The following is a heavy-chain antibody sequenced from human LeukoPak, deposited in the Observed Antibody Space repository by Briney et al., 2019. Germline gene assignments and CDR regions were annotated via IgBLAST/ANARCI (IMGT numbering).Heavy chain of an antibody. J-gene: IGHJ4*02. V-gene: IGHV1-18*01. CDR1: GYTFTNYG. CDR2: ISGYNGNT. CDR3: ARGIPPRRNYDSNGYYSYYFDY. Sequence: ASVKVSCKAPGYTFTNYGISWVRQAPGQGLEWMGWISGYNGNTKYAQKVQGRVTMSTDTSTSTAYMEVRSLRSDDTAVYYCARGIPPRRNYDSNGYYSYYFDYWGQGTLVTVSS. D-gene: IGHD3-22*01.